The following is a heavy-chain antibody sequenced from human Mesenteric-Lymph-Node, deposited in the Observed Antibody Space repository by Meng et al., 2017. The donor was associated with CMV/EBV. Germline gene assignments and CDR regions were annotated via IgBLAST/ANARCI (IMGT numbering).Heavy chain of an antibody. CDR2: IYYSGST. D-gene: IGHD6-13*01. V-gene: IGHV4-59*01. Sequence: SETLSLTCSVSGGSITTYYWSWIRQPPGEGLEWIGYIYYSGSTNYNPSLKSRVTISVDTSKNQFSLKLSSLTAADTAVYYCARGGQLLGGFDPWGQGILVTVSS. CDR3: ARGGQLLGGFDP. J-gene: IGHJ5*02. CDR1: GGSITTYY.